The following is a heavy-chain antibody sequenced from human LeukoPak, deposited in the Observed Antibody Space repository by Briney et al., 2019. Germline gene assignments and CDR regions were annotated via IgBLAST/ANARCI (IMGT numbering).Heavy chain of an antibody. V-gene: IGHV3-21*01. CDR1: GFTFSSYS. Sequence: GGSLRLSCAASGFTFSSYSMNWVRQAPGKGLDWVSSISSSGSYIYYADSVKGRFTISRDNAKNSLYLQMNSLRAEDTAVYYCARSTTVADDASDIWGQGTMVTVSS. D-gene: IGHD5/OR15-5a*01. CDR2: ISSSGSYI. J-gene: IGHJ3*02. CDR3: ARSTTVADDASDI.